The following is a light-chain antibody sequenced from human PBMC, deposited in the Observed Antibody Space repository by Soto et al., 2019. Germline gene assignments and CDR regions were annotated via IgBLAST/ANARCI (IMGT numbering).Light chain of an antibody. CDR2: VGTGGLVG. CDR1: SGYSNYK. CDR3: GADHGSGSNVV. J-gene: IGLJ2*01. Sequence: QSVLTQPPSASASLGASVTLTCTLSSGYSNYKVDWYQQRPGKGPRFVMRVGTGGLVGSKGDGIPDRFSVLGSGLNRYLTIKNSQEEDESDYHCGADHGSGSNVVFGGGTKLTVL. V-gene: IGLV9-49*01.